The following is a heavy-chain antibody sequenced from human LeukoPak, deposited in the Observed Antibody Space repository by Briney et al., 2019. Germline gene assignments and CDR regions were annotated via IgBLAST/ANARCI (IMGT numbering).Heavy chain of an antibody. J-gene: IGHJ4*02. V-gene: IGHV4-59*12. CDR2: IYYSGST. D-gene: IGHD4-17*01. CDR3: AREDYGDYFDY. CDR1: GGSISSYY. Sequence: SETLSLTCTVSGGSISSYYWSWIRQPPGKGLEWIGYIYYSGSTNYNPSLKSRVTISVDTSKNQFSLKLSSVTAADTAVYYCAREDYGDYFDYWGQGTLVTVSS.